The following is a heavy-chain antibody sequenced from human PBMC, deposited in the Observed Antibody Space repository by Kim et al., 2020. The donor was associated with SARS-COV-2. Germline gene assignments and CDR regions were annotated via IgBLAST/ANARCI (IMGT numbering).Heavy chain of an antibody. CDR2: IIPIFGTA. CDR1: GGTFSSYA. Sequence: ASVKVSCKASGGTFSSYAISWVRQAPGQGLEWMGGIIPIFGTANYAQKFQGRVTITADESTSTAYMELSSLRSEDTAVYYCAREYYDFWSGYQGHYGMDVWGQGTTVTVSS. J-gene: IGHJ6*02. D-gene: IGHD3-3*01. CDR3: AREYYDFWSGYQGHYGMDV. V-gene: IGHV1-69*13.